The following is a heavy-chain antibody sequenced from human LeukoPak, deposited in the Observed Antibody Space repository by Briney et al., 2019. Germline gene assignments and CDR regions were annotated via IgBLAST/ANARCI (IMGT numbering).Heavy chain of an antibody. V-gene: IGHV3-23*01. Sequence: PGGSLRLSCAASGFTFSGYAMSWVRQAPGKGLEWVSAISGSGGSTYYADSVKGRFTISRDNSKNTLYLQMNSLRAEDTAVYYCAKDSSRSGSYLIDYWGQGTLVTVSS. CDR1: GFTFSGYA. D-gene: IGHD1-26*01. CDR3: AKDSSRSGSYLIDY. CDR2: ISGSGGST. J-gene: IGHJ4*02.